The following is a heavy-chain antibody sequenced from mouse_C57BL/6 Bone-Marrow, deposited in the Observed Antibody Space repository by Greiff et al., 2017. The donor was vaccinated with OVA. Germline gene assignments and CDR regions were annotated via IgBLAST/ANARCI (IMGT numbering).Heavy chain of an antibody. Sequence: VQLQQPGAELVKPGASVKLSCKASGYTFTSYWMQWVKQRPGQGLEWIGEIDPSDSYTNYNQKFKGKATLTVDTSSSTAYMQLSSLTSEDSAVYYCYGSGYDGYFDVWGTGTTVTVSS. V-gene: IGHV1-50*01. CDR2: IDPSDSYT. J-gene: IGHJ1*03. CDR3: YGSGYDGYFDV. D-gene: IGHD1-1*01. CDR1: GYTFTSYW.